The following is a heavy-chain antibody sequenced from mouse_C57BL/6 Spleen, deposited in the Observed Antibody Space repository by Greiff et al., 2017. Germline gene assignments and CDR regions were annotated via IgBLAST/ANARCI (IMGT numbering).Heavy chain of an antibody. CDR1: GFSLTSYG. V-gene: IGHV2-9*01. J-gene: IGHJ3*01. CDR3: ARHVEHGWFGD. CDR2: IWGGGST. Sequence: VQVVESGPGLVAPSPSLSITCTVSGFSLTSYGVDWVRQPPGKGLEWLGVIWGGGSTNYNSALMSRLSTSKDNSKSQVFLKRNSLQTDDTARYYCARHVEHGWFGDWGQGTLVTVSA.